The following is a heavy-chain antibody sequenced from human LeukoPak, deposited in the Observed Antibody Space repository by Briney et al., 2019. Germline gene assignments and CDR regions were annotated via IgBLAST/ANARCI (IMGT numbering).Heavy chain of an antibody. CDR1: GFTFSSYG. J-gene: IGHJ6*02. CDR2: ISYDGSNK. Sequence: GRSLRLSCAASGFTFSSYGMHWVRQAPGKGLEWVAVISYDGSNKYYADSVKGRFTISRDNSKNTLYLQMNSLRAEDTAVYYCASNVGMDVWGQRTTVTVSS. V-gene: IGHV3-30*03. CDR3: ASNVGMDV.